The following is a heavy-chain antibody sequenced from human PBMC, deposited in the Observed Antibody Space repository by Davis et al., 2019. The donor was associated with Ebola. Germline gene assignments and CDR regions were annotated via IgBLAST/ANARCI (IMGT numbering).Heavy chain of an antibody. V-gene: IGHV4-38-2*02. Sequence: MPSETLSLTCTVSGYSISSGYYWGWIRQPPGKGLEWNGSIYHSGSTYYNPSLKSRVTISVDTSKNQFSLKLSSVTAADTAVYYCARYFGAFDIWGQGTMVTVSS. CDR3: ARYFGAFDI. CDR2: IYHSGST. CDR1: GYSISSGYY. J-gene: IGHJ3*02. D-gene: IGHD2/OR15-2a*01.